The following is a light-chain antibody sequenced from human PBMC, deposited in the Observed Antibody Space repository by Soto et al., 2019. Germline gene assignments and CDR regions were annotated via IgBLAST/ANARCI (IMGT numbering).Light chain of an antibody. Sequence: VLTQSPGTLSLSPGESATLSCRASQRVSSNYLAWYQKKPGQAPWLVIYGASSRATGIPDRFSGSGSGTDFTLTISRLEPEDFAVYYCQEFGTSPPWTFGQGTEVELK. CDR2: GAS. J-gene: IGKJ1*01. CDR1: QRVSSNY. V-gene: IGKV3-20*01. CDR3: QEFGTSPPWT.